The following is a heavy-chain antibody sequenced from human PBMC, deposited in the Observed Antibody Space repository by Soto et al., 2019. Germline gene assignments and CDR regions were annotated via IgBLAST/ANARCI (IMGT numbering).Heavy chain of an antibody. CDR1: GFTFRIYA. J-gene: IGHJ4*02. D-gene: IGHD6-19*01. CDR3: ARNPPRDVVAGPFSFDR. Sequence: EVQLLESGGELAQPGGSLRLSCAASGFTFRIYAMSWVRQAPGKGLEWVAIISGGGDTTYYAESVRGRFTVSRDNSRDILLLQMNSLRVEDTATYYCARNPPRDVVAGPFSFDRWGQGRLVTVSS. V-gene: IGHV3-23*01. CDR2: ISGGGDTT.